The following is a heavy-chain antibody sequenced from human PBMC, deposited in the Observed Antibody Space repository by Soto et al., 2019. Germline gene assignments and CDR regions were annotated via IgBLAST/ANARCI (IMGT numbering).Heavy chain of an antibody. CDR2: ISPYNGNT. CDR1: GYTFTSYG. D-gene: IGHD2-2*02. V-gene: IGHV1-18*01. CDR3: ARDQYPLRRALGQFDY. Sequence: QVQLVQSGAEVKKPGASVKVSCKASGYTFTSYGISWVRQAPGQGLEWMGWISPYNGNTNYAQKLQGRVTMTTDTSTSTAYMELRSLRSDDTAVYYCARDQYPLRRALGQFDYWGQGTLVTVSS. J-gene: IGHJ4*02.